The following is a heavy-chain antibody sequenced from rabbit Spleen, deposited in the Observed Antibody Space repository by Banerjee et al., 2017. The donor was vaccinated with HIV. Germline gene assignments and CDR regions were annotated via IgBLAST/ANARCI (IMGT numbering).Heavy chain of an antibody. CDR3: ARDAGSGDYIDVYFDL. Sequence: QQQLEESGGGLVTPGGTLKLTCTASGFDFSNYGVSWVRQAPGKGLEWIGYIDPVFGITYYANWAKGRCTISKTSSTTVTLQMTSLTVADTATYFCARDAGSGDYIDVYFDLWGPGTLVTVS. CDR1: GFDFSNYG. D-gene: IGHD8-1*01. CDR2: IDPVFGIT. V-gene: IGHV1S45*01. J-gene: IGHJ4*01.